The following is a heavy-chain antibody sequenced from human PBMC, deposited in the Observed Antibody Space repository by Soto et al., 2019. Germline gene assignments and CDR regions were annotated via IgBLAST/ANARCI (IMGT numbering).Heavy chain of an antibody. CDR3: ARVPDYGDYYFDY. D-gene: IGHD4-17*01. J-gene: IGHJ4*02. V-gene: IGHV4-4*02. CDR1: GQNIKTNYW. Sequence: SETLSLTCLVSGQNIKTNYWWAWVRQSPGKGLEWIGEIYHSGSAIYTPSLKNRVTLSLDGSKNEFSLNVNSVTAADTAVYYCARVPDYGDYYFDYWGQGTLVTVSS. CDR2: IYHSGSA.